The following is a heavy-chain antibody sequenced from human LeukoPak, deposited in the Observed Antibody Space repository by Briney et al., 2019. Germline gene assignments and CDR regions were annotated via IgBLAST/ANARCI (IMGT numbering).Heavy chain of an antibody. CDR2: INHSGST. V-gene: IGHV4-34*01. CDR1: GGSFSGYY. D-gene: IGHD3-10*01. CDR3: ARGRRDYYGSGSYYKPFDY. Sequence: SETLSLTCAVYGGSFSGYYWSWIRQPPGKGLEWIGEINHSGSTNYNPSLKSRVTISVDTSKNQFSLKLSFVTAADTAVYYCARGRRDYYGSGSYYKPFDYWGQGTLVTVSS. J-gene: IGHJ4*02.